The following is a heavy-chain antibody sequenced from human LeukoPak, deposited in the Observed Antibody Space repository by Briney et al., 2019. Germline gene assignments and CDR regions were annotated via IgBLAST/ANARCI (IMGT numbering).Heavy chain of an antibody. J-gene: IGHJ5*02. V-gene: IGHV1-8*01. D-gene: IGHD3-3*01. CDR3: ARTTYYDFRSGYYTGQFSWFDP. Sequence: ASVKVSCKASGYTFTSYDINWVRQATGQGLEWMGWMNPNSGNTGYAQKFQGRVTMTRNTSISTAYMELSSLRSEDTAVYYCARTTYYDFRSGYYTGQFSWFDPWGQGTLVTVSS. CDR2: MNPNSGNT. CDR1: GYTFTSYD.